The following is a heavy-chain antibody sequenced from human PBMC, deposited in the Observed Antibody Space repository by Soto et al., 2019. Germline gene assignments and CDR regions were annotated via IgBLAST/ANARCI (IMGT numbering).Heavy chain of an antibody. D-gene: IGHD4-17*01. CDR1: GGTFSSYA. Sequence: SVKVSCKASGGTFSSYAISWVRQAPGQGLEWMGGIIPIFGTANYAQKFQGRVTITADESTSTAYMELSSLRSEDTAVYYCAWTTVTTNYYYYGMDVWGQGTTVTVSS. V-gene: IGHV1-69*13. J-gene: IGHJ6*02. CDR3: AWTTVTTNYYYYGMDV. CDR2: IIPIFGTA.